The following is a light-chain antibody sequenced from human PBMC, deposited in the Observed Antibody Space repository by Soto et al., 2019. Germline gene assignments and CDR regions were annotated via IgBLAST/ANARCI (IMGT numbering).Light chain of an antibody. CDR1: QSINNY. V-gene: IGKV1-39*01. CDR2: AAY. CDR3: QQYSDSSGA. J-gene: IGKJ1*01. Sequence: DIRMTQSPSSLSASVGDRVTITCRTSQSINNYLNWYQQKPGRAPKLLIYAAYNLQSGVPSRFSGSGSGTDFTLAISALQPDDFATYFCQQYSDSSGAFGQGTKVDI.